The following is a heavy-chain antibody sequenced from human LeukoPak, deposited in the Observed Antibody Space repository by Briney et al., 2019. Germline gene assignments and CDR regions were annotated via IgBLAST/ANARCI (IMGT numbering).Heavy chain of an antibody. V-gene: IGHV3-30*18. D-gene: IGHD6-19*01. J-gene: IGHJ4*02. CDR1: GFTFKNNW. Sequence: GGSLRLSCAASGFTFKNNWMTWVRQAPGKGLEWVAVISYDGSNKYYADSVKGRFTISRDNSKNTLYLQMNSLRAEDTAVYYCAKQASGWYYFDYWGQGTLVTVSS. CDR3: AKQASGWYYFDY. CDR2: ISYDGSNK.